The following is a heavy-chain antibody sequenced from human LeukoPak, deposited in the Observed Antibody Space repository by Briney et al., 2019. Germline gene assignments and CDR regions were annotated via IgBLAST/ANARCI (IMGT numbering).Heavy chain of an antibody. CDR2: IYSGGST. CDR1: GFTVSSNY. D-gene: IGHD3-16*02. Sequence: GGSLRLSCAVSGFTVSSNYMSWVRQAPGKGLEWVSVIYSGGSTYYADSVKGRFTISRDNSKNTLYLQMNSLRAEDTAVYYCARGTDKVLWGSYSYNNLISYFDYWGQGTLVTVSS. J-gene: IGHJ4*02. CDR3: ARGTDKVLWGSYSYNNLISYFDY. V-gene: IGHV3-53*01.